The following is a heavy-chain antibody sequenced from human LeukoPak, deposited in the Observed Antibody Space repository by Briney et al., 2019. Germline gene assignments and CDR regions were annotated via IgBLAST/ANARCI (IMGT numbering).Heavy chain of an antibody. Sequence: SETLSLTCAVYGGSFSGYYWSWIRQPPGKGLEWIGEINHSGSTNYNPSLKSRVTISVDTSKNQFSLKLSSVTAADTAVYYCARGSSGLSVGFDPWGQGTLVTVSS. J-gene: IGHJ5*02. CDR2: INHSGST. CDR3: ARGSSGLSVGFDP. D-gene: IGHD3-22*01. V-gene: IGHV4-34*01. CDR1: GGSFSGYY.